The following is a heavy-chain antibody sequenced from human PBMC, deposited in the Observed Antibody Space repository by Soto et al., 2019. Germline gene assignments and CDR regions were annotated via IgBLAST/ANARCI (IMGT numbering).Heavy chain of an antibody. Sequence: RVACGACELSFCSYSMSCFRKAPGKGLEWVSTITGDGDTTYSADSVKGRFTISRDNSKNTLYLQMNSLRAEDTAVYYCLSPVGWTYYDILTGYHHDAFDIWGQGTMVTVS. CDR1: ELSFCSYS. CDR3: LSPVGWTYYDILTGYHHDAFDI. J-gene: IGHJ3*02. V-gene: IGHV3-23*01. D-gene: IGHD3-9*01. CDR2: ITGDGDTT.